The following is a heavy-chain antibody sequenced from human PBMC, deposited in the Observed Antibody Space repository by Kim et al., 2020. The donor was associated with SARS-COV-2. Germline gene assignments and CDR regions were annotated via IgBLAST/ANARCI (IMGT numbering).Heavy chain of an antibody. CDR2: GSA. J-gene: IGHJ4*02. D-gene: IGHD6-13*01. CDR3: AGDSSSWYGFDY. Sequence: GSANSTPSLKSRVTLSVDKSKNQFSLKLSSVTAADAAVYYCAGDSSSWYGFDYWGQGTLVTVSS. V-gene: IGHV4-4*02.